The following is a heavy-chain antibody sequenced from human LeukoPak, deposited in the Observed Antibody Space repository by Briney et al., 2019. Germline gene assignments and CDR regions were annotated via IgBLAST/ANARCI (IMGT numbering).Heavy chain of an antibody. J-gene: IGHJ4*02. V-gene: IGHV1-46*01. CDR3: AREASYGDSSGPYFDY. D-gene: IGHD3-22*01. CDR1: GYTFTSYY. Sequence: ASVKVSCKASGYTFTSYYMHWVRQAPGQGLEWMGIINPSGGSTSYAQKFQGRVTMTRDTSTSTVYMELSSLRSEDTAVYYCAREASYGDSSGPYFDYWGRGTLVTVSS. CDR2: INPSGGST.